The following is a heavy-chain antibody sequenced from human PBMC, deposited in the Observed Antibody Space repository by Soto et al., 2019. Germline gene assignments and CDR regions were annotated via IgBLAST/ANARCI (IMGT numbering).Heavy chain of an antibody. Sequence: QVQLQQWGAGLLKPAETLSLTCAVYGGSFSGYYWGWIRQIPGKGLEWIGEINHRGNTKYNPSVKSRVPMPVDTSKNRFSLKLSSVTAADTAVYYCARVDDYWGQGILVTVSA. CDR3: ARVDDY. CDR2: INHRGNT. J-gene: IGHJ4*02. CDR1: GGSFSGYY. V-gene: IGHV4-34*01.